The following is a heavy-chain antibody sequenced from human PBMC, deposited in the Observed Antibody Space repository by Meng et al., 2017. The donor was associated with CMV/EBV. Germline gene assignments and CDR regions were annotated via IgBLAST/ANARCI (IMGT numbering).Heavy chain of an antibody. V-gene: IGHV4-59*01. CDR3: ARGADMVVVPAAIRPIGYYYGMDV. D-gene: IGHD2-2*02. CDR1: GGSISSYY. J-gene: IGHJ6*02. Sequence: GSLRLSCTVSGGSISSYYWSWIRQPPGKGLEWIGYIYYSGSTNYNPSLKSRVTISVDTSKNQFSLKLSSVTAADTAVYYCARGADMVVVPAAIRPIGYYYGMDVWGQGTTVTVSS. CDR2: IYYSGST.